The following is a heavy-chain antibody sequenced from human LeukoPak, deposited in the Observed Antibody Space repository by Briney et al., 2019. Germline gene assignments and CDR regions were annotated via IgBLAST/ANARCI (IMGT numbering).Heavy chain of an antibody. CDR3: TRALGSGYLPYYFDY. CDR1: GFTFGDYA. D-gene: IGHD5-12*01. V-gene: IGHV3-49*03. J-gene: IGHJ4*02. CDR2: IRSKAYGGTT. Sequence: GGSLRLSCTASGFTFGDYAMSGFRQAPGKGLEWVGFIRSKAYGGTTEYAASVKGRFTISRDDSKSIAYLQMNSLKTEDTAVYYCTRALGSGYLPYYFDYWGQGTLVTVSS.